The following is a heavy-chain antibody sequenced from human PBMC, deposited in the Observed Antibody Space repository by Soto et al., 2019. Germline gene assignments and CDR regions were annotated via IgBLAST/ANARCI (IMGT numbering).Heavy chain of an antibody. Sequence: SETLSLTCAVYGGSFSGYYWIWIRQPPGKGLEWIGEINHSGSTNYNPSLKSRVTISVDTSKNQFSLKLSSVTAADTAVYYCARENDFWSGYYRVGGYYYYMDVWGKGTTVTVSS. V-gene: IGHV4-34*01. J-gene: IGHJ6*03. D-gene: IGHD3-3*01. CDR2: INHSGST. CDR1: GGSFSGYY. CDR3: ARENDFWSGYYRVGGYYYYMDV.